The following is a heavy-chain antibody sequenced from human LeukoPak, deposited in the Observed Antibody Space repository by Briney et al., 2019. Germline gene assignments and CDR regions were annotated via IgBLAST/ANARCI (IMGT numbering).Heavy chain of an antibody. V-gene: IGHV3-30-3*01. CDR2: ISYDGSNK. Sequence: GRSLRLSCAASGFTFSSYAMHWVRQAPGKGLKWLAVISYDGSNKYYADSVKGRFTISRDNSKNTLYLQMNSLRAEDTAVYYCARESGAAAGTGFDYWGQGTLVTVSS. J-gene: IGHJ4*02. D-gene: IGHD6-13*01. CDR3: ARESGAAAGTGFDY. CDR1: GFTFSSYA.